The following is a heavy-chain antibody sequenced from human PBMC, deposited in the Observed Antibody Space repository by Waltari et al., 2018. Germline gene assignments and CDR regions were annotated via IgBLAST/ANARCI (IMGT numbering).Heavy chain of an antibody. CDR2: ISSSSSYI. V-gene: IGHV3-21*01. J-gene: IGHJ4*02. CDR1: GFTFSSYS. Sequence: EVQLVESGGGLVKPGGSLRLSCAASGFTFSSYSMNWVRQAPGNGRGWVSSISSSSSYIYYADSVKGRFTISRDNAKNSLYLQMNSLRAEDTAVYYCARDGYSSSWYDYWGQGTLVTVSS. CDR3: ARDGYSSSWYDY. D-gene: IGHD6-13*01.